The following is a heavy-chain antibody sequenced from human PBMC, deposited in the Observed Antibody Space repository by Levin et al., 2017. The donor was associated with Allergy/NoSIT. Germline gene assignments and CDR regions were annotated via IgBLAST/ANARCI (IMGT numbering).Heavy chain of an antibody. V-gene: IGHV3-15*01. CDR2: IKSKSDGGTT. J-gene: IGHJ4*02. Sequence: GESLKISCAASGLNFHNAWMSWVRQAPGQGLEWVGRIKSKSDGGTTDYAAPVKGRFIISRDDSKNTLYLQMNSLKIEDTAVYYCTISEFDYWGQGTVVTVSS. CDR1: GLNFHNAW. CDR3: TISEFDY.